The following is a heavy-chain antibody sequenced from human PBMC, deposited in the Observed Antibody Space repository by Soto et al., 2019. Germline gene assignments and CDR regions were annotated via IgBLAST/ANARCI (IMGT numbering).Heavy chain of an antibody. J-gene: IGHJ3*02. CDR3: ARGVGNSSGYQRRNAFDI. CDR1: GGTFSSYA. Sequence: SVKVSCKASGGTFSSYAISWVRQAPGQGLEWMGGIIPIFGTANYAQKFQGRVTITADESTSTAYMELSSLRSEDTAVYYCARGVGNSSGYQRRNAFDIWGKGTMVTVSS. D-gene: IGHD6-19*01. CDR2: IIPIFGTA. V-gene: IGHV1-69*13.